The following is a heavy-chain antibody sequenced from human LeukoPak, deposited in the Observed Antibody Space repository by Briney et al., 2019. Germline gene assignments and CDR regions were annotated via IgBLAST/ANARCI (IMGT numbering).Heavy chain of an antibody. D-gene: IGHD3-22*01. Sequence: PGGSLRLSCAASGFTFSSYAMSWVRQAPGKGLEWVSAISGSGGSTYYADSVKGRFTISRDNSKNTLYLQMNSLRAEDTAVYYCVKVAPSDYYDTTGYWGDHWGQGTLVTVSS. V-gene: IGHV3-23*01. J-gene: IGHJ4*02. CDR1: GFTFSSYA. CDR2: ISGSGGST. CDR3: VKVAPSDYYDTTGYWGDH.